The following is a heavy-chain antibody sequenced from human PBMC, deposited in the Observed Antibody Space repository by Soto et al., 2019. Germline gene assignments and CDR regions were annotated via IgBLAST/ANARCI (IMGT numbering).Heavy chain of an antibody. CDR2: ISSSSSYI. CDR3: ARDSPVLLDGMDV. Sequence: GGSLRLSCAASGFTFSSYSMNWVRQAPGKGLEWVSSISSSSSYIYYADSVKGRFTISRDNAKNSLYLQMNSLRAEDTAVYYCARDSPVLLDGMDVWGQGTTVTVSS. J-gene: IGHJ6*02. CDR1: GFTFSSYS. D-gene: IGHD3-10*01. V-gene: IGHV3-21*01.